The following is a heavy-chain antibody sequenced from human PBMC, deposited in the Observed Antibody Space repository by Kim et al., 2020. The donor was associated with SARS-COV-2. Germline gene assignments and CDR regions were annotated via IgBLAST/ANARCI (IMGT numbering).Heavy chain of an antibody. Sequence: PALKSRVTISVATSKNQFSLKLSSVTAADTAVYYCSSSYYYDSIGAFDIWGQGTMVTVSS. D-gene: IGHD3-22*01. CDR3: SSSYYYDSIGAFDI. J-gene: IGHJ3*02. V-gene: IGHV4-39*01.